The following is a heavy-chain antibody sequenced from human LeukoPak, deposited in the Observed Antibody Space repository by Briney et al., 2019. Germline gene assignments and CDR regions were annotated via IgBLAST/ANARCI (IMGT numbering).Heavy chain of an antibody. V-gene: IGHV1-18*01. J-gene: IGHJ6*03. Sequence: ASVKVSCKASGGTFSSYAISWVRQAPGQGLEWMGWISAYNGNTNYAQKLQGRVTMTTDTSTSTAYMELRSLRSDDTAVYYCARDPLVDILTGYYKPSDYYYYMDVWGKGTTVTVSS. D-gene: IGHD3-9*01. CDR1: GGTFSSYA. CDR2: ISAYNGNT. CDR3: ARDPLVDILTGYYKPSDYYYYMDV.